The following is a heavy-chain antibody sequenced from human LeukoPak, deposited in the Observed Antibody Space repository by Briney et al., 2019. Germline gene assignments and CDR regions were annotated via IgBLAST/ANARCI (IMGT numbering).Heavy chain of an antibody. CDR3: ARAMYYYDSSGYYY. CDR1: GYTFTSYA. J-gene: IGHJ4*02. D-gene: IGHD3-22*01. V-gene: IGHV1-3*01. CDR2: INAGNGNT. Sequence: ASVKVSCKASGYTFTSYAMHWVRQAPGQRLEWMGWINAGNGNTKYSQKLQGRVTITRDTSASTAHMELSSLRSEDTAAYYCARAMYYYDSSGYYYWGQGTLVTVSS.